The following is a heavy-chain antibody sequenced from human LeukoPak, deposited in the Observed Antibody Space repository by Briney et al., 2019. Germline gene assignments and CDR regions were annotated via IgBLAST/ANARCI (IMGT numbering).Heavy chain of an antibody. D-gene: IGHD6-19*01. Sequence: SVKVSCKASGGTLRRHTITWVRQAPGQGLEWMGRIIPMMGIANYAQKFQGRVTITADTSTGTAYMDLISLRSEDTAVYYCASRSHKTIVGADTREVGDYWGQGTLVTVSS. V-gene: IGHV1-69*02. CDR1: GGTLRRHT. CDR2: IIPMMGIA. J-gene: IGHJ4*02. CDR3: ASRSHKTIVGADTREVGDY.